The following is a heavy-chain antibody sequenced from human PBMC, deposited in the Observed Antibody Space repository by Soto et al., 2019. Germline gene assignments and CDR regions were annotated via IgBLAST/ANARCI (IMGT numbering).Heavy chain of an antibody. CDR2: ISYDGSNK. Sequence: QVQLVESGGGVVQPGRSLRLSCAASGFTFSSYAMHWVRQAPGKGLEWVAVISYDGSNKYYADSVKGRFTISRDNSKNTLYLQMNSLRAEDTAVYYCARDRSLGFRDDAFDIWGQGTMVTVSS. V-gene: IGHV3-30-3*01. CDR3: ARDRSLGFRDDAFDI. D-gene: IGHD3-10*01. J-gene: IGHJ3*02. CDR1: GFTFSSYA.